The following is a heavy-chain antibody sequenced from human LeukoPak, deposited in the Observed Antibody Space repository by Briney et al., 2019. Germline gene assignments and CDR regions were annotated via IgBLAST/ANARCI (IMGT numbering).Heavy chain of an antibody. CDR2: ISGSGGST. V-gene: IGHV3-23*01. CDR3: ARNGESGSYYSFLSYYFDY. J-gene: IGHJ4*02. CDR1: GFTFSSYA. Sequence: GGSLRLSCAASGFTFSSYAMSWVRQAPGKGLEWVSAISGSGGSTYYADSVKGRFTISRDNSKNTLYLQMNSLRAEDTAVYYCARNGESGSYYSFLSYYFDYWGQGTLVTVSS. D-gene: IGHD1-26*01.